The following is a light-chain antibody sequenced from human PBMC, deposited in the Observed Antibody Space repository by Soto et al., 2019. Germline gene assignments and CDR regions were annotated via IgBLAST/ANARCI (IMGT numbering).Light chain of an antibody. CDR1: QSISSW. V-gene: IGKV1-5*03. Sequence: DIQMTQSPSTLSASVGDRVTITFRASQSISSWLAWYQQKQGKAPKLLIYKASSIETGVPSRFSGSGSGTEFTLIISSLQPDDFASYYCQQYVSSYPWTFGQGTKVEIK. J-gene: IGKJ1*01. CDR3: QQYVSSYPWT. CDR2: KAS.